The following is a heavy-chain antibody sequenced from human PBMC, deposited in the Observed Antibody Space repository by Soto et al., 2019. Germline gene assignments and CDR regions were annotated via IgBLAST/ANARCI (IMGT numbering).Heavy chain of an antibody. CDR3: ATGGGRFNYGMDV. D-gene: IGHD3-10*01. J-gene: IGHJ6*02. CDR1: GGSIGSSTYY. Sequence: TSETLSLTCTISGGSIGSSTYYWGWIRQPPGKGLEWIGSIYYSGSTNYNPSLKSRVTISVDTSKNQLSLKLSSVTAADTAVYYCATGGGRFNYGMDVWGQGTTVTVSS. CDR2: IYYSGST. V-gene: IGHV4-39*07.